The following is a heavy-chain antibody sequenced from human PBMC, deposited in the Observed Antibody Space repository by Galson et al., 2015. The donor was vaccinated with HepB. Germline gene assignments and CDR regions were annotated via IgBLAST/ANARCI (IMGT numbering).Heavy chain of an antibody. CDR3: AKRNGNNWFDP. V-gene: IGHV7-4-1*02. Sequence: SVKVSCKASGYVFSDYGISWVRQAPGQGVEWMGWVNPKTGNPTYAQGFAGRLVFSLDTSVSTAYLQISSLKPEDTAIYYCAKRNGNNWFDPWGQGTLVTVSS. CDR2: VNPKTGNP. J-gene: IGHJ5*02. CDR1: GYVFSDYG. D-gene: IGHD5-24*01.